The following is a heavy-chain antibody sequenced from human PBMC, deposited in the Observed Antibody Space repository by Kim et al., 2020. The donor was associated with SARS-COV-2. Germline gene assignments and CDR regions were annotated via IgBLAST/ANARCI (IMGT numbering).Heavy chain of an antibody. Sequence: ASVKVSCKASGYTFTSYGLSWVRQAPGEGLEWMGWISGNNGDTNYAQKLQGRVTMTTDTSTSTVYMELRSLRSDDTAVYYCARNDYGDQKDSFDIWGQGTMVTVSS. J-gene: IGHJ3*02. CDR1: GYTFTSYG. V-gene: IGHV1-18*01. CDR3: ARNDYGDQKDSFDI. CDR2: ISGNNGDT. D-gene: IGHD4-17*01.